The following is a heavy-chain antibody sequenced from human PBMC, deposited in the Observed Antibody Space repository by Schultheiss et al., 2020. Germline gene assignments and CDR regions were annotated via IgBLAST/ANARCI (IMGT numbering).Heavy chain of an antibody. V-gene: IGHV3-23*01. Sequence: GGSLRLSCAASGFTVSSNYMNWVRQAPGKGLEWVSAISGSGGSTYYADSVKGRFTISRDNGRKSLYLQMNSLRAEDTAIYYCANLRDYWGQGTLVTVSS. J-gene: IGHJ4*02. CDR1: GFTVSSNY. CDR2: ISGSGGST. CDR3: ANLRDY.